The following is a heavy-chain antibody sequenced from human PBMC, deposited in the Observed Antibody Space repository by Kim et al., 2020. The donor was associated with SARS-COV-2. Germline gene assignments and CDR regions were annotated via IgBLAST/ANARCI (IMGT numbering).Heavy chain of an antibody. J-gene: IGHJ5*02. D-gene: IGHD2-2*01. CDR1: GYSFTSYW. Sequence: GESLKISCKGSGYSFTSYWISWVRQMPGKGLEWMGRIDPSDSYTNYSPSFQGHVTISADKSISTAYLQWSSMKASDTAMYYCARLSPTVVPAATNWFDPWGQGTLVTVSS. V-gene: IGHV5-10-1*01. CDR2: IDPSDSYT. CDR3: ARLSPTVVPAATNWFDP.